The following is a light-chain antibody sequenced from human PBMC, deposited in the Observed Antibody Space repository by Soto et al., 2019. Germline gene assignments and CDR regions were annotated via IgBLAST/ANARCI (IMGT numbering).Light chain of an antibody. CDR1: DSSIGAGYD. CDR2: GNS. V-gene: IGLV1-40*01. CDR3: QSYDNSLSGSYV. J-gene: IGLJ1*01. Sequence: QSVLTQPPSVSGAPGQRVTISRTWSDSSIGAGYDVHWYQQLPGTPPKVLIYGNSNRPSGVPDRFSASKSGTSASLAITGLQAEDEADYYCQSYDNSLSGSYVFGSGTKLTVL.